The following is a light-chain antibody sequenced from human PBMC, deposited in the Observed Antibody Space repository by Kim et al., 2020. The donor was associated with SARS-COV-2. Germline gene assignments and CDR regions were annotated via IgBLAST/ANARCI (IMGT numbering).Light chain of an antibody. J-gene: IGKJ1*01. CDR2: SAS. Sequence: EIVMTQSPATLSVSPGERATLSCRASQNVSSSLAWYQQRPGQAPRLLMYSASTRATGIPARFSGSGSGTEFTLTITSLQSEDFAVYYCQQYNNWPRTFGQGTKVDIK. V-gene: IGKV3-15*01. CDR3: QQYNNWPRT. CDR1: QNVSSS.